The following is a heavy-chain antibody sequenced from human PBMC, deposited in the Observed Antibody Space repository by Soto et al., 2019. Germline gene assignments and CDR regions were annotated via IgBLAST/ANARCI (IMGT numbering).Heavy chain of an antibody. Sequence: PSETLSLTCAVYGGYFSGYYWSWIRQPPGKGLEWIGEINHSGSTNYNPSLKSRVTISVDTSKNQFSLKLSSVTAADTAVYYCARRRPHIVVVVAATLGWFDPWGQGTLVTVSS. CDR1: GGYFSGYY. D-gene: IGHD2-15*01. CDR3: ARRRPHIVVVVAATLGWFDP. CDR2: INHSGST. J-gene: IGHJ5*02. V-gene: IGHV4-34*01.